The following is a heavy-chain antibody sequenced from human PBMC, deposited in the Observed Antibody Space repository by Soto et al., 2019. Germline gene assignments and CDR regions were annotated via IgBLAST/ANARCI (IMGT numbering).Heavy chain of an antibody. Sequence: SEALSLTCAVSGGSVSSGSYYWSWIRRAPGKGLEWIGYIYYSGSTNYNPSLKSRVTISVDTSKNQFSLKLSSVTAADTAVYYCARSARYSGYGETDYWGQGNLVTVSS. CDR1: GGSVSSGSYY. J-gene: IGHJ4*02. CDR3: ARSARYSGYGETDY. CDR2: IYYSGST. D-gene: IGHD5-12*01. V-gene: IGHV4-61*01.